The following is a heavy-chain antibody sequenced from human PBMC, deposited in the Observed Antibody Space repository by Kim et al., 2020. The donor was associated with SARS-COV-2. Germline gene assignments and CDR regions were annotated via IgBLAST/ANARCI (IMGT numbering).Heavy chain of an antibody. J-gene: IGHJ4*02. Sequence: GNPTYAQGFRGRFVLSLDTSVSTAYLQISSLKAEDTAVYYCARKEKGIDYWGQGTLVTVSS. V-gene: IGHV7-4-1*02. CDR3: ARKEKGIDY. CDR2: GNP.